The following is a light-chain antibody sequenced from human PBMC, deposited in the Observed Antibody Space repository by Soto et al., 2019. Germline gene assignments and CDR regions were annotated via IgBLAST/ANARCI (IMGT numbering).Light chain of an antibody. Sequence: EVGVTRWRATGSVSPGEGGPRSGRARRRVSTNLAWYQPKPGQARVVLIYGASTRDTGIPARFSGSGSGTEFNITTSSLQSEDFAVYYCKQYGRSPPWTVGQGTKVDIK. CDR3: KQYGRSPPWT. CDR1: RRVSTN. V-gene: IGKV3-15*01. J-gene: IGKJ1*01. CDR2: GAS.